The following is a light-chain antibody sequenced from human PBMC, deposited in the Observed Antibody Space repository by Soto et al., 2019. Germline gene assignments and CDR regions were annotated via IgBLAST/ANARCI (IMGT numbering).Light chain of an antibody. CDR1: SSDVGSYNL. Sequence: QSALTQPASVSGSPGQSITISCTGTSSDVGSYNLVSWYQQHPGKAPKLMIYEVSKRPSGVSNRFSGSKSGNTASLTISGLQSEHEADYYCCSYAGSSTFYVFVTGTKVTVL. J-gene: IGLJ1*01. CDR3: CSYAGSSTFYV. V-gene: IGLV2-23*02. CDR2: EVS.